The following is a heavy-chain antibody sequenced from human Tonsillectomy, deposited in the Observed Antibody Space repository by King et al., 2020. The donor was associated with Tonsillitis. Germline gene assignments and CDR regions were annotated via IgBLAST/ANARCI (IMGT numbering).Heavy chain of an antibody. J-gene: IGHJ4*02. V-gene: IGHV3-21*01. CDR2: ISCSSSLI. D-gene: IGHD3-3*01. CDR1: VFTFSSYS. Sequence: VQLVEAGGGLVKPGGSLRLSCSASVFTFSSYSMNWVRQAPGKGLEWVSSISCSSSLIYYADTENGRFTISSDNAKNSLYLQMNSLRAEDTAVYYCARAGRITIFGVVTHWGQGTLVTVSS. CDR3: ARAGRITIFGVVTH.